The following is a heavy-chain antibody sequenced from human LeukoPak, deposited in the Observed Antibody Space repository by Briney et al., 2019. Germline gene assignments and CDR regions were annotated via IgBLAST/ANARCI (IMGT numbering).Heavy chain of an antibody. CDR3: ARGQVPAARGHNWFDP. CDR2: INARGDT. D-gene: IGHD2-2*01. Sequence: SETLSLTCDVSGGSLSGHYWSWVRQPPGKGLEWIGEINARGDTNYNPSLKSRVTISVDTSKNQFSLSLSSMSASDTAVYYCARGQVPAARGHNWFDPWGQGTLVTVSS. CDR1: GGSLSGHY. V-gene: IGHV4-34*01. J-gene: IGHJ5*02.